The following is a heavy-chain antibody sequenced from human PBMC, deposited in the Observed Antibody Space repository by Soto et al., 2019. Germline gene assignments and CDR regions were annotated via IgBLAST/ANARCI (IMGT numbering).Heavy chain of an antibody. V-gene: IGHV1-58*01. J-gene: IGHJ4*02. Sequence: ASVKVSCKASGFTFTSSAVQWVRQARGQRLEWIGWIVVGSGNTNYAQKFQERVTITRDMSTSTAYMELSSLRSEDTAVYYCAAAAGGSWTRYYFDYWGQGTLVTVSS. D-gene: IGHD2-15*01. CDR3: AAAAGGSWTRYYFDY. CDR2: IVVGSGNT. CDR1: GFTFTSSA.